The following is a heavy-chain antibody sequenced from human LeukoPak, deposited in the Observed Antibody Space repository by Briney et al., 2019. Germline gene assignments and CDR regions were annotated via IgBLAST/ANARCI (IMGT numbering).Heavy chain of an antibody. Sequence: GGSLRLSCAASGFTVSSNYMSWVRQAPGKGLXXXXXIYSGGSTYYADSVKGRFTISRDNSKNTLYLQMNSLRAEDTAVYYCARTYYDFWSGPYGMDVWGQGTTVTVSS. CDR2: IYSGGST. CDR1: GFTVSSNY. J-gene: IGHJ6*02. D-gene: IGHD3-3*01. V-gene: IGHV3-66*02. CDR3: ARTYYDFWSGPYGMDV.